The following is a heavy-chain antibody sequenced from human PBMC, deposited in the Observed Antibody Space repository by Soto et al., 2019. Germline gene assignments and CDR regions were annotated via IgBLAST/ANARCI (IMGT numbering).Heavy chain of an antibody. CDR2: ISSSSSYI. Sequence: GGSLRLSCAASGFTFSSYSMNWVRQAPGKGLEWVSSISSSSSYIYYADSVKGRFTISRDNAKNSLYLQMNSLRAEDTAVYYCARDDDSGDPFPVGYRYLLFDYWGQGTLVTVSS. CDR1: GFTFSSYS. J-gene: IGHJ4*02. D-gene: IGHD3-16*02. V-gene: IGHV3-21*01. CDR3: ARDDDSGDPFPVGYRYLLFDY.